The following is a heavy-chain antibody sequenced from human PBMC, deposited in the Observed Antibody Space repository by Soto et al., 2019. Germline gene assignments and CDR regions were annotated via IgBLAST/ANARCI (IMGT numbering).Heavy chain of an antibody. Sequence: QVQLVQSGAEVKKVGSSVKVYCKASGATFSRYPIAWVRQDPGNGLEWMGQIIPIFGTISHAQNFQGRITITADESTSTAYMELSSLRSDDTAVYYCARPRTVAATKGYDYWGQGTLVTVSS. D-gene: IGHD4-4*01. J-gene: IGHJ4*02. CDR1: GATFSRYP. CDR3: ARPRTVAATKGYDY. CDR2: IIPIFGTI. V-gene: IGHV1-69*01.